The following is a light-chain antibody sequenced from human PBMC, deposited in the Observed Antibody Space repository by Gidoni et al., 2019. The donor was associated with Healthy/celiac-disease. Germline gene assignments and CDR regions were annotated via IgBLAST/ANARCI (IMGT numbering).Light chain of an antibody. J-gene: IGKJ2*01. CDR1: KSISSY. CDR3: QQGYSTPPYT. V-gene: IGKV1-39*01. CDR2: AAS. Sequence: DIQMTQSPSFLSASVGNRVTITCRASKSISSYLIWYQQKQGKAPKLLIYAASSLQSGVPSRFSGSGSGADFTLTISSLQPEDFATYYCQQGYSTPPYTFGQGTKLEIK.